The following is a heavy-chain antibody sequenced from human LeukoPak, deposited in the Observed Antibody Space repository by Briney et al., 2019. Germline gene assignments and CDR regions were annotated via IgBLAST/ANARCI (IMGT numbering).Heavy chain of an antibody. CDR2: ISSISSYT. D-gene: IGHD3-3*01. J-gene: IGHJ3*02. V-gene: IGHV3-11*06. CDR1: GFTSSDYY. Sequence: KTRGSLRLSCAASGFTSSDYYMSWIGQAPGKGLEWVSYISSISSYTNYADSVKGRFTISRDNAKNSLYLQMNSLRAEDTAVYYCATTIFGVVTQNAFYIWGHGAMFTVSS. CDR3: ATTIFGVVTQNAFYI.